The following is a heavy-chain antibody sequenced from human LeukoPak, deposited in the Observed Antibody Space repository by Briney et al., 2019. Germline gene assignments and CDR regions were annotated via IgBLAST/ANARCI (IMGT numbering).Heavy chain of an antibody. CDR3: ARRRRREQWLVLDY. CDR1: GYSISSGYY. V-gene: IGHV4-38-2*02. D-gene: IGHD6-19*01. CDR2: IYHSGST. Sequence: KSSETLSLTCTVSGYSISSGYYWGWIRPPPGKGLEWIGSIYHSGSTYYNPPLKSRVTISVDTSKNQFSLKLSSVTAADTAVYYCARRRRREQWLVLDYWGQGTLVTVSS. J-gene: IGHJ4*02.